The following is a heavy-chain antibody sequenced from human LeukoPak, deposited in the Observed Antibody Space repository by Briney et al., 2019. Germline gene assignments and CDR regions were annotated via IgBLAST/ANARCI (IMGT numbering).Heavy chain of an antibody. CDR3: ARMIREQWLLFDY. V-gene: IGHV1-2*06. CDR1: GYTFTGYY. J-gene: IGHJ4*02. D-gene: IGHD6-19*01. Sequence: ASVKASCKASGYTFTGYYMHWVRQAPGQGLEWMGRINPNSGGTNYAQKFQGRVTMTRDTSISTAYMELSRLRSDDTAVYYCARMIREQWLLFDYWGQGTLVTVSS. CDR2: INPNSGGT.